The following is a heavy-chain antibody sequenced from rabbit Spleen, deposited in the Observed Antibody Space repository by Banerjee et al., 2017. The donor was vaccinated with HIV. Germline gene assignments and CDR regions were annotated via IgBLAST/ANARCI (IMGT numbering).Heavy chain of an antibody. Sequence: QSLEESGGDLVKPGASLTLTCTASGFSFIAGYYMNWVRQAPGKGLEWIGYIDPVFGITYYANWVNGRFSISRENAQNTVFLQMTSLTAADTATYFCARDGAGGSYFDLWGPGTLVTVS. D-gene: IGHD8-1*01. CDR2: IDPVFGIT. CDR3: ARDGAGGSYFDL. V-gene: IGHV1S40*01. CDR1: GFSFIAGYY. J-gene: IGHJ4*01.